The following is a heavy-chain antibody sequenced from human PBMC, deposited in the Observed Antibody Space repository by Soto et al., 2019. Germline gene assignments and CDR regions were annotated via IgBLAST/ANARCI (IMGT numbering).Heavy chain of an antibody. J-gene: IGHJ6*02. V-gene: IGHV3-30-3*01. CDR1: GFTFSSYA. Sequence: GGSLRLSCAASGFTFSSYAMHWVRQAPGKGLEWVAVISYDGSNKYYADSVKGRFTISRDNSKNTLYLQMNSLRAEDTAAYYCARDPRYCSSTSCPGYYYYYGMDVWGQGTTVTVSS. CDR2: ISYDGSNK. D-gene: IGHD2-2*01. CDR3: ARDPRYCSSTSCPGYYYYYGMDV.